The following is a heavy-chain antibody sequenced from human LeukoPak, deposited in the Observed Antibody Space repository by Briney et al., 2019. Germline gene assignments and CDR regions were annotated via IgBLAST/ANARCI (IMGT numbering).Heavy chain of an antibody. D-gene: IGHD1-26*01. Sequence: GGSLRLSCAASGFTFRSYAMSWVRQAPGKGLEWVSTIGGGGESTFYADSVKDRFTISRDNSKNTVYLQMNSLRAEDTAVYYCAKVLSGSQDYWGQGTLVTVFS. V-gene: IGHV3-23*01. CDR3: AKVLSGSQDY. J-gene: IGHJ4*02. CDR1: GFTFRSYA. CDR2: IGGGGEST.